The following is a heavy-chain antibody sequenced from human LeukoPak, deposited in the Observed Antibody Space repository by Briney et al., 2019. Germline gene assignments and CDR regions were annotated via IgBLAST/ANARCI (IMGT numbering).Heavy chain of an antibody. D-gene: IGHD4-17*01. J-gene: IGHJ4*02. CDR2: IIPIFGTA. CDR3: ARGEEPYGDYEGPFDY. CDR1: GGTFSSYA. V-gene: IGHV1-69*13. Sequence: SVKVSCKASGGTFSSYAISWVRQAPGQGLEWMGGIIPIFGTANYAQKFQGRVTITADESTSTAYMELSSLRSGDTAVYYCARGEEPYGDYEGPFDYWGQGTLVTVSS.